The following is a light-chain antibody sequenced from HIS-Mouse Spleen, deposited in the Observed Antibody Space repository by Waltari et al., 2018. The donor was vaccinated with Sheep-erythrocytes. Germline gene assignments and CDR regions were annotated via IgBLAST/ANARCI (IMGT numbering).Light chain of an antibody. CDR2: AAS. CDR3: QQCYSTPWT. V-gene: IGKV1-39*01. J-gene: IGKJ1*01. CDR1: QSISSY. Sequence: DIQMTQSPSSLSPSVGDRVTITCRASQSISSYLTWYQQKPGKAPKLLIYAASSLQSGIPSRFSGSGSGTDFTLTISSLQPEDFATYYCQQCYSTPWTFGQGTKVEIK.